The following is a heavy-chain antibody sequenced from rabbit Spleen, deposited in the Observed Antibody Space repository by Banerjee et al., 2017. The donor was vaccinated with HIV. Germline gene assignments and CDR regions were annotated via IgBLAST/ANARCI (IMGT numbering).Heavy chain of an antibody. V-gene: IGHV1S40*01. CDR1: GFSFSSRYY. D-gene: IGHD8-1*01. J-gene: IGHJ6*01. CDR3: ARDTGSSVSSYDMDL. Sequence: QSLEESGGDLVKPGASLTLTCIASGFSFSSRYYMCWVRQAPGKGLEWIACIYVGSSDNTYYEGWAKRRLTTTNTSSSTVAMQMTSMTAADAAAYFCARDTGSSVSSYDMDLWGPGTLVTVS. CDR2: IYVGSSDNT.